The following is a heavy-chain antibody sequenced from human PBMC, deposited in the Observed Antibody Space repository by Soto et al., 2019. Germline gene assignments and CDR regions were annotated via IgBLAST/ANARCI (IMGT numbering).Heavy chain of an antibody. CDR2: IYHSGRT. J-gene: IGHJ5*02. CDR3: ARDKRVTMIVGWFDP. CDR1: GYSISSGYY. Sequence: SETLSLTCVVSGYSISSGYYWAWVRQPPGKELQWIGRIYHSGRTYYQPSLRSRVTVSVDTSKNQFSMKLISVTAADPAAYYCARDKRVTMIVGWFDPWGQGALVTVSS. V-gene: IGHV4-38-2*02. D-gene: IGHD3-22*01.